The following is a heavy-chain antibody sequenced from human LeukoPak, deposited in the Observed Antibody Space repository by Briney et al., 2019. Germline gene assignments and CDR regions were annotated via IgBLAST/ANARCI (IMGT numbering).Heavy chain of an antibody. V-gene: IGHV4-39*01. CDR3: ARLGAGPTYYDFWSGYSSFYFDY. D-gene: IGHD3-3*01. CDR2: IHYSGNT. J-gene: IGHJ4*02. Sequence: SETLSLTCTISGGSTSSSNYYWGWIRQPPGKGLEWIGGIHYSGNTYYNPSLKSRVTISVDTSKNQFSLKLSSVTAADTAVYYCARLGAGPTYYDFWSGYSSFYFDYWGQGTLVTVSS. CDR1: GGSTSSSNYY.